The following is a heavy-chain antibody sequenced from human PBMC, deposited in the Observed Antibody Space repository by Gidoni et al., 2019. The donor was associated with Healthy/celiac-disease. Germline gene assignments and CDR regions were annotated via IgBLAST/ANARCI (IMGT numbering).Heavy chain of an antibody. D-gene: IGHD6-13*01. J-gene: IGHJ6*02. V-gene: IGHV3-23*01. CDR2: ISGGGRST. CDR3: AKDLAASNPKYYYYYGVDV. Sequence: EVQLLESGGNLVQPGGSLRLSCVASGFTFSSYAMSWVRQAPGKGLEWVSAISGGGRSTSYADAMKGRFTISRDNSKNTLYLQMNSPRAEDTAVYYCAKDLAASNPKYYYYYGVDVWGQGTTVTVSS. CDR1: GFTFSSYA.